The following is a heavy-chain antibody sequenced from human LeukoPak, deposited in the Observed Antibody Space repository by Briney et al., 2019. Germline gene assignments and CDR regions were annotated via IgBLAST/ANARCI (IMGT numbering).Heavy chain of an antibody. Sequence: GGSLRFSCAASGFTFSSYAMSWVRQAPGKGLEWVSGISGSGGSTYYADSVKGRFTISRDNSKNTLHLHMNSLRAEDTAVYYCAKEMAATNAFDYWGQGTLVTVSS. V-gene: IGHV3-23*01. CDR2: ISGSGGST. D-gene: IGHD5-24*01. J-gene: IGHJ4*02. CDR3: AKEMAATNAFDY. CDR1: GFTFSSYA.